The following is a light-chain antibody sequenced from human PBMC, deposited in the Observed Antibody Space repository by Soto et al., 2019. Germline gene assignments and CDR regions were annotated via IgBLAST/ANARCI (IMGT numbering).Light chain of an antibody. CDR1: QSISSY. CDR2: AAS. J-gene: IGKJ4*01. V-gene: IGKV1-39*01. Sequence: DIQMTQSPSSLSASVGDRVTITCRASQSISSYLNWYQQKPGKAPKLLIYAASSLQSGVPSRFSGSGSGTDFTLTISSLQPEDVGVYHCQQASSFPLTFGGGTKV. CDR3: QQASSFPLT.